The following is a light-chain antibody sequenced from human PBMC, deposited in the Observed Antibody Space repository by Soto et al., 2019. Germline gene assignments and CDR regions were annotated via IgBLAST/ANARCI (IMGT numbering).Light chain of an antibody. CDR2: EVT. J-gene: IGLJ2*01. Sequence: QPGLTQPPSASGSPGQSVTISCDGTYSDIGDYNYVSWYQQHPDKVPKLIIYEVTKRPSGVPDRFSGSKSGYTASLTVSDLQPADEAVYYCSSYSGTNSNVIFGGGTKVTVL. V-gene: IGLV2-8*01. CDR3: SSYSGTNSNVI. CDR1: YSDIGDYNY.